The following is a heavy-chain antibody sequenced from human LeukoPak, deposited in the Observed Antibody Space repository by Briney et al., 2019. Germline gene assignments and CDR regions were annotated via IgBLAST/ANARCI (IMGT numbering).Heavy chain of an antibody. CDR3: ARDQLLTLDY. D-gene: IGHD2-2*01. J-gene: IGHJ4*02. V-gene: IGHV4-31*02. CDR1: GGSISSGSNY. Sequence: SESLSLTCTVAGGSISSGSNYWSWIRQHPGKGLEWIGYIYYSGSTYYNPSLKSRVTISVDTSKNQFSLKLSSVTAADTAVYYCARDQLLTLDYWGQGTLVTVSS. CDR2: IYYSGST.